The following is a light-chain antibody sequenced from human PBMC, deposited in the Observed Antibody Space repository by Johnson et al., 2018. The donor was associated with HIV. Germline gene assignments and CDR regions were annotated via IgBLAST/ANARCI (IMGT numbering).Light chain of an antibody. V-gene: IGLV1-51*01. CDR3: GTWDSSLSAYV. Sequence: QSVLTQPPSVSAAPGQKVTISCSGSSSNIGRNYVSWYQQLPGTAPKLLIFDNNKRPSGIPDRFSASKSGTSATPGITGLQTGDEADYYCGTWDSSLSAYVFGTGTKVTVL. CDR1: SSNIGRNY. CDR2: DNN. J-gene: IGLJ1*01.